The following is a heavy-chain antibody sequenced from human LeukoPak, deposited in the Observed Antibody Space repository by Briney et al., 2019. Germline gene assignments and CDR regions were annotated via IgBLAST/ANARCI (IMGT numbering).Heavy chain of an antibody. V-gene: IGHV3-33*01. CDR1: GFTFSSYG. D-gene: IGHD2-15*01. CDR2: MWYDGSNK. Sequence: PGRSLRLSCAASGFTFSSYGMHWVRQAPGKGLEWVGVMWYDGSNKYYADSVKGRFTISRDNSKNTLYLQMNSLRAEDTAVYYCARDGGCSGGSCYDYWGQGTLVTVSS. CDR3: ARDGGCSGGSCYDY. J-gene: IGHJ4*02.